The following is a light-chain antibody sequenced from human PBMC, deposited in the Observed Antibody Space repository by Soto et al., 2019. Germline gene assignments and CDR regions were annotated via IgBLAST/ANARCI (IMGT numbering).Light chain of an antibody. V-gene: IGLV2-14*01. Sequence: QSVLTKPASVSGSPGQSITISCTGTSSDVGGYNYVSWYQQHPGKAPKLMIYDVSNRPSGVSNRFSGSKSGNTASLTISGLQAEHEAAYYCSSYTSSSTYVFGTGTKVTVL. CDR1: SSDVGGYNY. CDR2: DVS. CDR3: SSYTSSSTYV. J-gene: IGLJ1*01.